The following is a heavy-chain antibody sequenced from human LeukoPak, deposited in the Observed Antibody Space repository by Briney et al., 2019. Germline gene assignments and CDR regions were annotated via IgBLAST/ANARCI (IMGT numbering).Heavy chain of an antibody. Sequence: GGSLRLSCAASGFTFSSYWVSWVRQAPGKGLEWVANIKQDGSEKYYVDSVKGRFTISRDNAKNSLYLQMNSLRAEDTAVYYCARTKEMATISYFDSWGQGTLVTVSS. CDR1: GFTFSSYW. CDR2: IKQDGSEK. J-gene: IGHJ4*02. CDR3: ARTKEMATISYFDS. V-gene: IGHV3-7*01. D-gene: IGHD5-24*01.